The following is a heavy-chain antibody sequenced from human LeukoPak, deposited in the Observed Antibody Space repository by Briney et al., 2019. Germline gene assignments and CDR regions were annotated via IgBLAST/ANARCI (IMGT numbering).Heavy chain of an antibody. J-gene: IGHJ6*04. Sequence: PGGSLRLSCAVSGFTFSDYWMTWVRQAPGRGLEWVANIKEDGSDKQYVDSVQGRFTISRDNAENSLYLQMNSLRAEDTAVYYCVRESSVWVGPGIGRPLDVWGKGIAVTVSS. CDR1: GFTFSDYW. V-gene: IGHV3-7*01. CDR2: IKEDGSDK. D-gene: IGHD3-16*01. CDR3: VRESSVWVGPGIGRPLDV.